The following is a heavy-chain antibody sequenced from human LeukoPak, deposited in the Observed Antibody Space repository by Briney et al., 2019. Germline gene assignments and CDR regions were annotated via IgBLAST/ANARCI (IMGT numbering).Heavy chain of an antibody. J-gene: IGHJ4*02. D-gene: IGHD3-22*01. CDR1: GYTFTSYG. Sequence: ASVKVSCKASGYTFTSYGISWVRQAPGQGLEWMGWINPNSGGTNYAQKFQGRVTMTRDTSTSTAYMELSRLRSDDTAVYYCARTPLYSDSSGYYYMTSYYFDYWGQGTLVTVSS. V-gene: IGHV1-2*02. CDR3: ARTPLYSDSSGYYYMTSYYFDY. CDR2: INPNSGGT.